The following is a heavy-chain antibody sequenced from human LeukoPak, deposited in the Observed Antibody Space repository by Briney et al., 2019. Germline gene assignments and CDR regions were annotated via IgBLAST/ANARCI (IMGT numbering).Heavy chain of an antibody. Sequence: QSGGSLRLSCAASGFTFSSYAMSWVRQAPGKGLEWVSTITGSGSSTYYADSVKGRFTISRDNSKNTLYLQMNSLRAEDTAVYYCAKDVSSGSYWYFDYWGQGTLVTVSS. J-gene: IGHJ4*02. D-gene: IGHD1-26*01. CDR3: AKDVSSGSYWYFDY. CDR1: GFTFSSYA. CDR2: ITGSGSST. V-gene: IGHV3-23*01.